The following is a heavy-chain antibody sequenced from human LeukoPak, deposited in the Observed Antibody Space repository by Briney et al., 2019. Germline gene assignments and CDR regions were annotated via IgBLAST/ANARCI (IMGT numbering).Heavy chain of an antibody. J-gene: IGHJ4*02. CDR3: ARRRGYSSSTYYFDY. CDR1: GGSISGSTNY. D-gene: IGHD6-6*01. CDR2: VYYSGST. Sequence: SETLSLTCTVSGGSISGSTNYWGWIRQPPGKGLEWIGSVYYSGSTYYNPSLMSRVTISVDTSKNQFYLKLSSVTAADTAVYYCARRRGYSSSTYYFDYWGRGARDTVSS. V-gene: IGHV4-39*01.